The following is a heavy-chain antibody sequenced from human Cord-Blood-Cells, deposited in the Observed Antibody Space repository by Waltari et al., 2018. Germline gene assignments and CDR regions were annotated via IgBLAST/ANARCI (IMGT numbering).Heavy chain of an antibody. V-gene: IGHV1-69*09. D-gene: IGHD3-10*01. CDR3: ARSYGSGIYWFDP. CDR2: IIPNRGKA. J-gene: IGHJ5*02. CDR1: GGSFTSYA. Sequence: QVQLVQSGAEVKKPGSSVKVACKASGGSFTSYAISWVRQAPGQGLEWMGRIIPNRGKANNAHKLQGSVTISAEKSTSTAYMELSSLRSEDTAVYYCARSYGSGIYWFDPWGKGTLVTVSS.